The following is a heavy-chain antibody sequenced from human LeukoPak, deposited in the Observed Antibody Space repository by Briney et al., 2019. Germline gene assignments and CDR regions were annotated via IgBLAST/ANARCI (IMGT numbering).Heavy chain of an antibody. V-gene: IGHV1-69*05. CDR3: ARRPSYGDRDAFDI. D-gene: IGHD4-17*01. J-gene: IGHJ3*02. CDR2: IIPIFGTA. CDR1: GGTFSSYA. Sequence: SVKVSCKGSGGTFSSYAISLVRQAPGQGLEWMGRIIPIFGTANYAQKFQGRVTITTDESTSTAYMELSSLRSEDTAVYYCARRPSYGDRDAFDIWGQGTMVTVSS.